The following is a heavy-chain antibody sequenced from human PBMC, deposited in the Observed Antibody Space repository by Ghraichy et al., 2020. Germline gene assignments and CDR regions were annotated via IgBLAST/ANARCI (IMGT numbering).Heavy chain of an antibody. V-gene: IGHV3-48*01. D-gene: IGHD2-15*01. J-gene: IGHJ6*02. CDR2: INSGSGVI. CDR1: GFTFSTYG. Sequence: GSLRLSCAASGFTFSTYGMNWVRQAPGKGLEWVSYINSGSGVIYYADSVKGRFTISRDNAKNSLHLQMSSLRAEDTAVYYCARIKWGSITGLDVWGQGTTVTVSS. CDR3: ARIKWGSITGLDV.